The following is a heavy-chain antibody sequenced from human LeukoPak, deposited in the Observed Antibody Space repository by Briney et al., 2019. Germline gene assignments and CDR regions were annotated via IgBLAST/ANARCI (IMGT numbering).Heavy chain of an antibody. V-gene: IGHV4-39*06. D-gene: IGHD2-21*01. J-gene: IGHJ5*02. CDR1: GGSLNSFSHY. CDR3: ARGLAHGGIANWFDP. CDR2: IFSSGST. Sequence: SETLSLICSVPGGSLNSFSHYWAWIRQPPGKGLEWIGCIFSSGSTYYDPSLQSRVTFSLDKSNNHFALKLTSLTAADTAVYYCARGLAHGGIANWFDPWGQGTLVTVSS.